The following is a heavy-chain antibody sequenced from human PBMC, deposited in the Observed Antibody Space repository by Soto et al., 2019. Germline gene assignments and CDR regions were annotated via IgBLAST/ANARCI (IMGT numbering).Heavy chain of an antibody. D-gene: IGHD3-3*01. CDR1: VGSISSYY. CDR3: AREVVSVPYYDFWKGSFEP. V-gene: IGHV4-4*07. Sequence: SETLSLTCTVSVGSISSYYWSLIRQPAGKGLEWIGRIYTSGSTNYNPSLKIRVTMSVDTSKNQFSLKLSSVTAADTAVYYCAREVVSVPYYDFWKGSFEPWGQGTLVTVSS. CDR2: IYTSGST. J-gene: IGHJ5*02.